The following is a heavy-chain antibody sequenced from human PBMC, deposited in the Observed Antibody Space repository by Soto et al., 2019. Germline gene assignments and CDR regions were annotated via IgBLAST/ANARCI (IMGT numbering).Heavy chain of an antibody. CDR2: MNPNSGNT. Sequence: QVQLVQSGAEVKKPGASVKVSCKASGYTFTSYDINWVRQATGQGLEWMGWMNPNSGNTGYAQKFQGRVTMTRNTSIGTAYMELSSLRSEDTAVYYCARRGRIVLVPAANYYYYYGMDVWGQGPTVTVSS. D-gene: IGHD2-2*01. J-gene: IGHJ6*02. CDR3: ARRGRIVLVPAANYYYYYGMDV. V-gene: IGHV1-8*01. CDR1: GYTFTSYD.